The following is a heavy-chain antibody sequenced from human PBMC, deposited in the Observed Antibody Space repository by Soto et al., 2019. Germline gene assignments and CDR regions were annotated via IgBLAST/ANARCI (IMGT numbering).Heavy chain of an antibody. J-gene: IGHJ4*02. CDR3: AGIVLAEAAQFDS. Sequence: ASETLSLTCALSGWRFSNYFWALIRQAPGKGLEWIGDINHSGETYYDPSLESRVTMSVDTSKNQFSLKLNSVTAADTAVYFCAGIVLAEAAQFDSWGQGTLVTVSS. CDR2: INHSGET. D-gene: IGHD2-21*01. V-gene: IGHV4-34*01. CDR1: GWRFSNYF.